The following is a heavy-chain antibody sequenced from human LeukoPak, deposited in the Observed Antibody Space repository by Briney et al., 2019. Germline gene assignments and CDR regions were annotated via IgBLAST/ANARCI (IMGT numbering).Heavy chain of an antibody. CDR2: ISYDGSNK. D-gene: IGHD1-26*01. CDR3: ARESGSYPSFDY. Sequence: GGSLRLSCAASGFTFSSFTMYWVRQAPGKGLEWVAVISYDGSNKYYADSVKGRLTISRDNSKTTLYLQMNSLRVEDTAVYYCARESGSYPSFDYWGRGTLVTVSS. CDR1: GFTFSSFT. J-gene: IGHJ4*02. V-gene: IGHV3-30*04.